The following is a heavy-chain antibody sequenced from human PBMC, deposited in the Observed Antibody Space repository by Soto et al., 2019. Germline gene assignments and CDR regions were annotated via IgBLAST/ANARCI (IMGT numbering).Heavy chain of an antibody. J-gene: IGHJ4*02. Sequence: QLQLQESGPGLVKPSETLSLTCTVSGGSISSSSYYWGWIRQPPGKGLEWIGNIYYSGSTYHNPSLKSRVPISVDTSKNQFSLKLSSVTAADTAVYYCARVLGGSGSYHFDYWGQGTLVTVSS. CDR2: IYYSGST. V-gene: IGHV4-39*01. CDR3: ARVLGGSGSYHFDY. D-gene: IGHD3-10*01. CDR1: GGSISSSSYY.